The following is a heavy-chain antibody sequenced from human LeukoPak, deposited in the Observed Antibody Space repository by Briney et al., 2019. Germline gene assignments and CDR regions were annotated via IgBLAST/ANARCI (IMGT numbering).Heavy chain of an antibody. CDR1: GYTFTSYG. Sequence: ASVKVSCKASGYTFTSYGISWVRQAPGRGLEWMGWISAYNGNTNYAQKLQGRVTMTTDTSTSTAYMELRSLRSDDTAVYYCARDYLGANYGDYRLSSSFDYWGQGTLVTVSS. CDR2: ISAYNGNT. V-gene: IGHV1-18*01. CDR3: ARDYLGANYGDYRLSSSFDY. D-gene: IGHD4-17*01. J-gene: IGHJ4*02.